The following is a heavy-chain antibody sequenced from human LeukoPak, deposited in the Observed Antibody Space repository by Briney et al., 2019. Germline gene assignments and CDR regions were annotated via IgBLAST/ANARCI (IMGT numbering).Heavy chain of an antibody. CDR1: GYTFINYG. CDR3: ARDRGRTVITPGPFSSDY. J-gene: IGHJ4*02. Sequence: ASVKVSCKASGYTFINYGISWVRQAPGQGLEWVGWISVYNGNTNYAQKLQGRVNMTTDISTSTAYMELRSLRTDDTAVYYCARDRGRTVITPGPFSSDYWGQGTLVTVSS. V-gene: IGHV1-18*01. CDR2: ISVYNGNT. D-gene: IGHD4-23*01.